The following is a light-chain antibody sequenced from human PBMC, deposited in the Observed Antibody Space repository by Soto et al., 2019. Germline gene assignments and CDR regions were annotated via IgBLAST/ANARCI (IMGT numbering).Light chain of an antibody. CDR2: RAF. CDR3: QYDGSSPWT. Sequence: EIVLTQSPGTLSLSPGERGTLSCRASQSVRSNYLAWYQQQPGQAPRLLIYRAFSMATGIPDRFSGSGSGTDFTLTLSRLEPADFAVYYCQYDGSSPWTFGQGTKGEIK. V-gene: IGKV3-20*01. J-gene: IGKJ1*01. CDR1: QSVRSNY.